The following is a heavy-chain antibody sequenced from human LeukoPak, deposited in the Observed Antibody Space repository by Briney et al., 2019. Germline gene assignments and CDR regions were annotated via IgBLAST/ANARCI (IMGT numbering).Heavy chain of an antibody. CDR2: LSHDGGKK. CDR3: ARDLRGSDAYYFDY. Sequence: GRSLRLSCAASGFTFSNHAMHWVRQAPGKGLEWVAVLSHDGGKKYYADSVKGRFTISRDNSRNTLYLQMNSLRGEDTAVYYCARDLRGSDAYYFDYWGQGTLVTVSS. CDR1: GFTFSNHA. J-gene: IGHJ4*02. V-gene: IGHV3-30-3*01. D-gene: IGHD3-10*01.